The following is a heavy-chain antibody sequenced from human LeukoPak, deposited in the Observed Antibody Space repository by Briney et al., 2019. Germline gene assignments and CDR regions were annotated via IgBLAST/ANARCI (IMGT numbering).Heavy chain of an antibody. J-gene: IGHJ3*02. V-gene: IGHV3-21*01. CDR2: ISSSSSYI. D-gene: IGHD5-24*01. CDR3: ARERFGWLQSKAFGAFDI. Sequence: PGGSLRPSCAASGFTFSSYSMNWVRQAPGKGLEWVSSISSSSSYIYYADSVKGRFTISRDNAKNSLYLQMNSLRAEDTAVYYCARERFGWLQSKAFGAFDIWGQGTMVTVSS. CDR1: GFTFSSYS.